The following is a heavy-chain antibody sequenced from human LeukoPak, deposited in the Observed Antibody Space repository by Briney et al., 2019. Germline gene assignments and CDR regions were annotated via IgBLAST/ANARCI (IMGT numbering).Heavy chain of an antibody. D-gene: IGHD1-26*01. Sequence: SAISGSGGSTYYADSVKGRFTNSRDNSKNTLYLQMNSLRAEDTAVYYCATLSGSYTGYFDYWGQGTLVTVSS. CDR2: ISGSGGST. CDR3: ATLSGSYTGYFDY. J-gene: IGHJ4*02. V-gene: IGHV3-23*01.